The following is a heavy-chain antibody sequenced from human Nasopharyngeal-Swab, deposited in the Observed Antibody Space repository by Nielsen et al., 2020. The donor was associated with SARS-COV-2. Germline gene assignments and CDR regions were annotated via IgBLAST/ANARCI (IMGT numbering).Heavy chain of an antibody. J-gene: IGHJ5*02. CDR3: ARRKMAVAGTWWFDP. CDR2: IIPILGIA. Sequence: WVRQAPGQGLEWMGRIIPILGIANYAQKFQGRVTIAADKSTSTAYMELSSLRSEDTAVYYCARRKMAVAGTWWFDPWGQGTRVT. V-gene: IGHV1-69*02. D-gene: IGHD6-19*01.